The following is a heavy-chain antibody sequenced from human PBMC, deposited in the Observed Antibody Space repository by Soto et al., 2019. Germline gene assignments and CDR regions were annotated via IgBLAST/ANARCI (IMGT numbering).Heavy chain of an antibody. D-gene: IGHD2-15*01. Sequence: SETLSLTCTVSGGSISSSSYYWGWIRQPPGKGLEWIGSIYYSGSTYYNPSLKSRVTISVDTSKNQFSLKLSSVTAADTAVYYCAREPLCGGKCYEKWFDPWGQGTLVTVSS. CDR2: IYYSGST. CDR1: GGSISSSSYY. CDR3: AREPLCGGKCYEKWFDP. J-gene: IGHJ5*02. V-gene: IGHV4-39*02.